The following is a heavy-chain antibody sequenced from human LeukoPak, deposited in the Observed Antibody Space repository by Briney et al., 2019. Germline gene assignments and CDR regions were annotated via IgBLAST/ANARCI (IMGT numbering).Heavy chain of an antibody. CDR1: GYTFTSYY. CDR2: ISPSGAST. Sequence: GASVKVSCKASGYTFTSYYVHWVRQAPGQGLEWMGIISPSGASTSYAQKSQGRVTMTRDMATSTVYMELRSLISEDTAVYYCARGSSRGPRDAFDFWGQGTMVTLSS. V-gene: IGHV1-46*01. D-gene: IGHD2-15*01. J-gene: IGHJ3*01. CDR3: ARGSSRGPRDAFDF.